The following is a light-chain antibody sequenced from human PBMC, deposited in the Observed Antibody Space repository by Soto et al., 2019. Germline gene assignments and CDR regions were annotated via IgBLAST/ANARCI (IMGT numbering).Light chain of an antibody. CDR2: DAS. CDR1: QSVSSY. Sequence: EIVLTQSPVTLSLSPGERATLSCRSSQSVSSYLAWYQQKPGQAPRLLIYDASNRATGIPARFSGSGSRTDFTLTISSLEPEDFAVYYCQQRSNWPSTFGGGTKVESK. CDR3: QQRSNWPST. J-gene: IGKJ4*01. V-gene: IGKV3-11*01.